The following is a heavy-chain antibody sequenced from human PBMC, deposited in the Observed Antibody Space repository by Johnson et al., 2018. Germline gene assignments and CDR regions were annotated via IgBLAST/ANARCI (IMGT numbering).Heavy chain of an antibody. CDR3: VGDRGYAFEI. V-gene: IGHV3-48*01. CDR1: GSTLSSPG. Sequence: EVQLLESGGGLVQPGGSLRLSCTASGSTLSSPGMNWVRQAPGKGLEWISYISRSKTFIFYADSVNGRFTISRDDAENSLVLQMNSLRAEDTAVYYCVGDRGYAFEIWGQGTMVTVSS. D-gene: IGHD3-10*01. CDR2: ISRSKTFI. J-gene: IGHJ3*02.